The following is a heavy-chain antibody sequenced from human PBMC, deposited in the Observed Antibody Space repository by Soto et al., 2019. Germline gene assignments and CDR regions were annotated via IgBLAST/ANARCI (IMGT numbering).Heavy chain of an antibody. CDR2: ISYDGSNK. V-gene: IGHV3-30-3*01. Sequence: GGSLRLSCAASGFTFSSYAMHWVRQAPGKGLEWVAVISYDGSNKYYADSVKGRFTISRDNSKNTLYLQMNSLRAEDTAVYYCAREKNFWSGYYAFNYWGQGTLVTVSS. CDR1: GFTFSSYA. D-gene: IGHD3-3*01. J-gene: IGHJ4*02. CDR3: AREKNFWSGYYAFNY.